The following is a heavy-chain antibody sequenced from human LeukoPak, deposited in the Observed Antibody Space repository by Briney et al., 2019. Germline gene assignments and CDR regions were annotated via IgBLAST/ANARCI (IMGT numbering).Heavy chain of an antibody. CDR1: GFTFSSYA. CDR3: ARTRYSSGWYFDY. V-gene: IGHV3-30-3*01. D-gene: IGHD6-19*01. CDR2: ISYDGSNK. Sequence: PGGSLRLSCAASGFTFSSYAMHWVRQAPGKGLEWVAVISYDGSNKYYADSVKGRFTISRDNSKNTLYLQMNSLRAEDTAVYYCARTRYSSGWYFDYWGQGTLVTVSS. J-gene: IGHJ4*02.